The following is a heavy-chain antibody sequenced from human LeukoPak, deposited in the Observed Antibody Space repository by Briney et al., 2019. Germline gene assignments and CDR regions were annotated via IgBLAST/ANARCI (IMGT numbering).Heavy chain of an antibody. Sequence: ASVKVSCKASGYTFTTYGISWVRQAPGQGLEWMGWISAYNVNTNYAQKLQGRVTMTTDTSTSTAYMELRSLRSDDTAVYYCARDYRGFPYSSGWHLGFDPWGQGTLVTVSS. CDR3: ARDYRGFPYSSGWHLGFDP. D-gene: IGHD6-19*01. CDR1: GYTFTTYG. CDR2: ISAYNVNT. V-gene: IGHV1-18*01. J-gene: IGHJ5*02.